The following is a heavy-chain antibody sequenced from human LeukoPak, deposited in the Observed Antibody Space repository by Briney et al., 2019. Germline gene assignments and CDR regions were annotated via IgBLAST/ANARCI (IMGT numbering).Heavy chain of an antibody. CDR2: IIPIFGRA. D-gene: IGHD6-6*01. Sequence: GASVKVSCKASGGTFSSYAISWVRQAPGQGLEWMGRIIPIFGRANYAQKFQGRVTITTDESTSTAYMELSSLRSEDTAVYYCAIRGSADAFDIWGQGTMVTVSS. V-gene: IGHV1-69*05. CDR1: GGTFSSYA. J-gene: IGHJ3*02. CDR3: AIRGSADAFDI.